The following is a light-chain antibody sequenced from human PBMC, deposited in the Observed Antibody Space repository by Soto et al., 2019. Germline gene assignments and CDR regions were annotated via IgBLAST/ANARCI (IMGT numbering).Light chain of an antibody. CDR2: DAS. V-gene: IGKV3-11*01. Sequence: EIHLTKSTDTPSFSPGERSTLSCRPSQSVSSYLAWYQQKPGQAPRLLIYDASNRATGIPARFSGSGSGTDFTLTISSLEPEDFAVYCCQQRSNWPITFGQGTRLEIK. CDR1: QSVSSY. CDR3: QQRSNWPIT. J-gene: IGKJ5*01.